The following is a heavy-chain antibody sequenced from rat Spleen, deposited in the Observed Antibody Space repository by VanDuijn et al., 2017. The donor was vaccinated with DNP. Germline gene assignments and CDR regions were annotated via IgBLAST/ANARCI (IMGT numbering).Heavy chain of an antibody. CDR2: ITNSGGSA. CDR1: GFTFSDFG. D-gene: IGHD1-11*01. CDR3: VTRGKYGGYDY. Sequence: EVQLVESGGGLVQPGRSLKLSCAASGFTFSDFGMAWVRQGPTRGLEWVASITNSGGSAYYGDSVKGRFTISRDNTKTTLYLHMDSLRYEDTATYYCVTRGKYGGYDYWGQGVMVTVSS. V-gene: IGHV5S13*01. J-gene: IGHJ2*01.